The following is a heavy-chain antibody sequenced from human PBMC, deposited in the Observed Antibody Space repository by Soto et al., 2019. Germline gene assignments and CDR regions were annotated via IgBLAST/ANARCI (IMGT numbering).Heavy chain of an antibody. V-gene: IGHV4-30-2*01. CDR1: GCSISSGGFS. Sequence: SGSLCLSYAVSGCSISSGGFSWSWIRQPPGKGLEWMWYIYHSVSTYYNPPLKSRVTISVDRSKTQISLKLSSVTASDMAVYYCALGTSYAFDIWGQGT. J-gene: IGHJ3*02. CDR3: ALGTSYAFDI. CDR2: IYHSVST.